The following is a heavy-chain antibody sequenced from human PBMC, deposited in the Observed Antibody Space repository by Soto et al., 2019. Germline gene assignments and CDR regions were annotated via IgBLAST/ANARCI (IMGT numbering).Heavy chain of an antibody. CDR3: AKNSYHTVTTLLFDY. CDR1: GGTFSSYA. V-gene: IGHV1-69*13. CDR2: IIPIFGTA. J-gene: IGHJ4*02. Sequence: GASVKVSCKASGGTFSSYAISWVRQAPGQGLEWMGGIIPIFGTANYAQKFQGRVTITADESTSTAYMELSSLRSEDTAVYYCAKNSYHTVTTLLFDYWGQGTLVTVSS. D-gene: IGHD4-17*01.